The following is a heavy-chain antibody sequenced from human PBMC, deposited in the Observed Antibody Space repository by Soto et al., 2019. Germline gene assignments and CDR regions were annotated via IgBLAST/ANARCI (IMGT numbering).Heavy chain of an antibody. CDR1: GDSIISSEFY. J-gene: IGHJ5*02. Sequence: SETLSLTCTGSGDSIISSEFYWGWVLQPPGKGLEWIGSIFYLGSSYYNPSLKSRVTMSVDTSKNQFSLRLRSVTAADTALYFCARHSLALRKNNWFDPWGQGIMVTVSS. D-gene: IGHD3-3*02. V-gene: IGHV4-39*01. CDR3: ARHSLALRKNNWFDP. CDR2: IFYLGSS.